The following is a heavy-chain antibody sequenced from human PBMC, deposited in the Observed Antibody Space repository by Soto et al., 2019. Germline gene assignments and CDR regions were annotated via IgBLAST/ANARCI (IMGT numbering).Heavy chain of an antibody. J-gene: IGHJ6*03. Sequence: SETLSLTCTVSGDSITNYYWSWIRQPPGKGLEWIGYIYYTGSTNYNPSLKSRVTISVETSKNQFSLKVSSVTAADTAVYYCARRDYSNSENYYYFYMDVWGRGTTVTVSS. D-gene: IGHD4-4*01. V-gene: IGHV4-59*08. CDR1: GDSITNYY. CDR3: ARRDYSNSENYYYFYMDV. CDR2: IYYTGST.